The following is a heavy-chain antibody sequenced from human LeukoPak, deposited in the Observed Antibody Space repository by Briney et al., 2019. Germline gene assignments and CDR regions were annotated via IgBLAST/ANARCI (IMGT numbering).Heavy chain of an antibody. Sequence: GGSLRLSCAASGFSFSSYTMNWVRQAPGNGLELVSSIISSSSYIYYADSVKGRFTISRDSAKNSLYLQMNSLRAEDTAVYYCARGMGSSRSSIDYWGQGTLVTVSS. D-gene: IGHD1-26*01. CDR2: IISSSSYI. CDR3: ARGMGSSRSSIDY. CDR1: GFSFSSYT. V-gene: IGHV3-21*06. J-gene: IGHJ4*02.